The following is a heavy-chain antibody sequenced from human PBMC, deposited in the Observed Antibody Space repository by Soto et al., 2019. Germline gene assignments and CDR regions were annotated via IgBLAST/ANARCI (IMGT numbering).Heavy chain of an antibody. V-gene: IGHV2-5*02. D-gene: IGHD5-12*01. CDR2: IYWDDDK. Sequence: QITLKESGPTLVKPTQTLTLTCTFSGFSLSTSGVGVGWIRQPPGKALEWLALIYWDDDKRYSPSLKSRLTITKDTSKNQVVLTMTNMDPVDTATYYCAHRSDIVATTNYNWFDPWGQGTLVTVSS. CDR3: AHRSDIVATTNYNWFDP. J-gene: IGHJ5*02. CDR1: GFSLSTSGVG.